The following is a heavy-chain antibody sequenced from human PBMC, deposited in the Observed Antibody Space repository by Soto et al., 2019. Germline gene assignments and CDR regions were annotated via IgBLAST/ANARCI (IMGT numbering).Heavy chain of an antibody. CDR1: GGTFSSYA. V-gene: IGHV1-69*01. D-gene: IGHD2-2*01. Sequence: QVQLVQSGAEVKKPGSSVKVSCKASGGTFSSYAISWVRQAPGQGLEWMGGIIPIFGTANYAQKFQGRVTITADESMSTAYMELSSLRSEDTAVYYCARSIVVVPAASWYFDLWGRGTLVTVSS. J-gene: IGHJ2*01. CDR2: IIPIFGTA. CDR3: ARSIVVVPAASWYFDL.